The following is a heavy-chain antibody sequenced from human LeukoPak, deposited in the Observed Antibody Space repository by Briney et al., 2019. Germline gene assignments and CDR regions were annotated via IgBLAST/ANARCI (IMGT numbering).Heavy chain of an antibody. Sequence: GGSLRLSCAASRFIFDNYGMTWVRQAPGKGLEWVSGISGSGGSTYYADSVKGRFTISRDNSKNTLYLQMNSLRAEDTAVYYCAKRRGLELLYYYYMDVWGKGTTVTVSS. CDR2: ISGSGGST. CDR3: AKRRGLELLYYYYMDV. CDR1: RFIFDNYG. D-gene: IGHD1-7*01. V-gene: IGHV3-23*01. J-gene: IGHJ6*03.